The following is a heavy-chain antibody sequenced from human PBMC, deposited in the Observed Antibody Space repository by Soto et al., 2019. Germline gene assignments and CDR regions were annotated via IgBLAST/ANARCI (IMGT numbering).Heavy chain of an antibody. CDR2: ISYDEGKK. CDR1: GFIFSSYG. V-gene: IGHV3-30*18. Sequence: GGSLRLSCAASGFIFSSYGMHWVRQAPGKGLEWVAFISYDEGKKYYSDAVKGRFTISRDISKSTLYLQMNSLRAEDTAVYYCAKPSYIRAWQITETPLDYWGQGTLVTVSS. CDR3: AKPSYIRAWQITETPLDY. J-gene: IGHJ4*02. D-gene: IGHD1-20*01.